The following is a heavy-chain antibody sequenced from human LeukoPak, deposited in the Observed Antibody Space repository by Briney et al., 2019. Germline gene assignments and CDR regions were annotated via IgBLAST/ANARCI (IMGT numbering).Heavy chain of an antibody. V-gene: IGHV4-34*01. D-gene: IGHD2-2*01. Sequence: SETLSLTCAVYVGSFSGYYWSWIRQPPGKGLEWIGDINHSGSTNYNPSLKSRVTISVDTSKNQFSLKLSSVTAADTAVYYCARGPAAMIGEDYYGMDVWGKGITVTVSS. CDR3: ARGPAAMIGEDYYGMDV. CDR2: INHSGST. CDR1: VGSFSGYY. J-gene: IGHJ6*04.